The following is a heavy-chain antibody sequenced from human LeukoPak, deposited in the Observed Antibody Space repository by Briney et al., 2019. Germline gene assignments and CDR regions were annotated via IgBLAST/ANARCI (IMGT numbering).Heavy chain of an antibody. V-gene: IGHV4-39*01. D-gene: IGHD6-19*01. CDR2: IHYSGNT. CDR1: GGSIISSNYY. Sequence: SETLSLTCTVSGGSIISSNYYCAWIRQSPGKGLEWIGSIHYSGNTYYNPSLKSRVTISVDTSKNQFSLKLTSVTAADTAVYYCARHHHNGWSDYWGQGTLVTVSS. CDR3: ARHHHNGWSDY. J-gene: IGHJ4*02.